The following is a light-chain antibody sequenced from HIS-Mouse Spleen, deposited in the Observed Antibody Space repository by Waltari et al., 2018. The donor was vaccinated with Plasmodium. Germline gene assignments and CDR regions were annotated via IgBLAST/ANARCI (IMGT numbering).Light chain of an antibody. CDR3: QQYYSTP. CDR1: QSVLYSSNNKNY. Sequence: DIVMTQSPDFLAVSLGARATINCKSSQSVLYSSNNKNYLAWYQQKPGQPPKLLIYWASTRESGVPDRFSGSGSGTDFTLTISSLQAEDVAVYYCQQYYSTPFGQGTKVEIK. J-gene: IGKJ1*01. CDR2: WAS. V-gene: IGKV4-1*01.